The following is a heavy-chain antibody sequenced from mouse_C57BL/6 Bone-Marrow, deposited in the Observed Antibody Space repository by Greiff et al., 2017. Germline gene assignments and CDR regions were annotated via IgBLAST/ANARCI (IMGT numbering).Heavy chain of an antibody. Sequence: QVQLQQPGAELVMPGASVKLSCKASGYTFTSYWMHWVKQRPGQGLEWIGEIDPSDSYTNYNQKFKGKSTWTVDKSSSTAYMQLSSLTSEDSAVYYWARKGMVTTVFWYCDVWGTGTTVTVSS. CDR2: IDPSDSYT. CDR3: ARKGMVTTVFWYCDV. CDR1: GYTFTSYW. V-gene: IGHV1-69*01. D-gene: IGHD2-2*01. J-gene: IGHJ1*03.